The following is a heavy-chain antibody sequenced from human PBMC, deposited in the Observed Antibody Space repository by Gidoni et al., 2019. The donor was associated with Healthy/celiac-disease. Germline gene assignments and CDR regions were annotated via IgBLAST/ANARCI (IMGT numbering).Heavy chain of an antibody. J-gene: IGHJ4*02. CDR1: GFTVSNYY. CDR3: AREVVMGTFDY. V-gene: IGHV3-66*01. D-gene: IGHD2-15*01. Sequence: EVQLVESGGGLVQPGGSLRLSCVASGFTVSNYYMSWVRQAPGKGLEWVSVIYTGGSTYYADSVKGRFTISRDNSKKTVYLQMNSLRAEDTAVYYCAREVVMGTFDYWGLGTLVTVSS. CDR2: IYTGGST.